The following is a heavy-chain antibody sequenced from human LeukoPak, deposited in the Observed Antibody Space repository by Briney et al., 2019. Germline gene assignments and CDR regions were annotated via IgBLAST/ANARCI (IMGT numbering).Heavy chain of an antibody. D-gene: IGHD1-26*01. J-gene: IGHJ6*02. CDR2: IKQDGSAK. CDR3: ARQRGTYSYGMDV. V-gene: IGHV3-7*01. CDR1: GFTFSSYG. Sequence: PGGSLRLSCAASGFTFSSYGMHWVRQAPGKGLEWVANIKQDGSAKYYVDSVKGRFSIARDNAENSLFLQMNSLRAEDTAVYYCARQRGTYSYGMDVWGQGTTVTVFS.